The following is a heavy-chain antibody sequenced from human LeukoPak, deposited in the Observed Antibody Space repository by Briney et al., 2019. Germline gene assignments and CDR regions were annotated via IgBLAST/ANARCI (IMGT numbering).Heavy chain of an antibody. CDR3: ARVGDTYYDILTGYYINDY. V-gene: IGHV1-18*01. D-gene: IGHD3-9*01. Sequence: GAPVKVSCKASGYTFTSYGISWVRQAPGQGLEWMGWISAYNGNTNYAQKLQGRVTMTTDTSTSTAYMELRSLRSDDTAVYYCARVGDTYYDILTGYYINDYWGQGTLVTVSS. CDR1: GYTFTSYG. CDR2: ISAYNGNT. J-gene: IGHJ4*02.